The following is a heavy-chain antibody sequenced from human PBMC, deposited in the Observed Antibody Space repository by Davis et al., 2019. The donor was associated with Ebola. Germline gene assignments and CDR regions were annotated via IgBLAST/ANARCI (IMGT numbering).Heavy chain of an antibody. CDR1: GFTFSSYW. V-gene: IGHV3-7*01. J-gene: IGHJ4*02. CDR3: ARGRYSSSSVYFDY. CDR2: VNQDGSEK. D-gene: IGHD6-6*01. Sequence: GESLKISCAASGFTFSSYWMTWVCQAPGEGLEWVANVNQDGSEKYYVDSVKGRFTISRDNAKNSLYLQMNSLRDEDTAVYYCARGRYSSSSVYFDYWGQETLVTVSS.